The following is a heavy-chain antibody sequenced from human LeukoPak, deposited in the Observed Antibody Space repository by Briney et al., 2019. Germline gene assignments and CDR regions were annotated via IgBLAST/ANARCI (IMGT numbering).Heavy chain of an antibody. Sequence: GGSLRLSCAASGFTFSSYAMSWVRQAPGKGLEWVSAISGSGGNTYYADSVKGRFTISRDNSKNTLYLQMNSLRAEETAVYYCANEAIRSSGWYRYYNWFDPWGKGTLVTVSS. V-gene: IGHV3-23*01. J-gene: IGHJ5*02. CDR1: GFTFSSYA. D-gene: IGHD6-19*01. CDR2: ISGSGGNT. CDR3: ANEAIRSSGWYRYYNWFDP.